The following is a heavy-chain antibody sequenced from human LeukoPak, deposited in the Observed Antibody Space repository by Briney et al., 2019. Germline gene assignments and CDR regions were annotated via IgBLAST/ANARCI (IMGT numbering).Heavy chain of an antibody. CDR1: GFTFSSYE. D-gene: IGHD2-21*02. Sequence: GGSLRLSCAASGFTFSSYEMNWVRQAPGKGLEWVSVIYSGGSTYYADSVKGRFTISRDNSKNTLYLQMKSLRAEDTAVYYCARTDETAPAEDFQHWGQGTLVTVSS. CDR2: IYSGGST. J-gene: IGHJ1*01. V-gene: IGHV3-53*01. CDR3: ARTDETAPAEDFQH.